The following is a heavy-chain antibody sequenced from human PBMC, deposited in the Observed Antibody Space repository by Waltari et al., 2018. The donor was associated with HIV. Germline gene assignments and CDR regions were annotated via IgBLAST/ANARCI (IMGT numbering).Heavy chain of an antibody. CDR1: GDCVSSDSAA. CDR2: TYHRSKWST. V-gene: IGHV6-1*01. CDR3: VRDSFSLDF. Sequence: QVYLEQSGPGLVKPSQTLTLTCVFSGDCVSSDSAAWNWIGQSPSRGPEWLGRTYHRSKWSTDYAESVKGRNTITPDTSNNQYALPLTSVTAEDTAMYFCVRDSFSLDFCGQGSLVVVSS. J-gene: IGHJ4*02.